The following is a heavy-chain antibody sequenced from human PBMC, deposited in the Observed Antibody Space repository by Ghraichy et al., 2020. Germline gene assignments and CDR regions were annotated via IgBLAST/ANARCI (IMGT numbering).Heavy chain of an antibody. D-gene: IGHD4-11*01. CDR2: IRHDDSSV. CDR3: VRDDFSAPELFDW. V-gene: IGHV3-33*08. J-gene: IGHJ4*02. CDR1: GFTFSRFA. Sequence: GESLNISCTASGFTFSRFAMHWVRQAPGKGPEWVALIRHDDSSVYYAESVMGRFIISRDNSRNTVSLRMNSLRADDTAVYYCVRDDFSAPELFDWWGQGTLVTVSS.